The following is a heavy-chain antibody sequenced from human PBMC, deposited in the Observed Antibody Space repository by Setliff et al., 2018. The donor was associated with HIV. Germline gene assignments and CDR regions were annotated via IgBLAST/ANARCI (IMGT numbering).Heavy chain of an antibody. D-gene: IGHD4-17*01. J-gene: IGHJ6*03. CDR3: ASNGNSVGNYYYYYMDV. Sequence: SVKVSCKASGYTFTYRYLHWVRQAPGQALEWMGWITPFNGNTNYAQKFQDRVTITRDRSMSTAYMELSSLGSEDTAMYYCASNGNSVGNYYYYYMDVWVKGTTVTVSS. CDR1: GYTFTYRY. CDR2: ITPFNGNT. V-gene: IGHV1-45*02.